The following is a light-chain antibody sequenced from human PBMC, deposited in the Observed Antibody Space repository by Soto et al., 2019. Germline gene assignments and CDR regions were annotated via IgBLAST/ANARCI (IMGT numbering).Light chain of an antibody. CDR3: QSCGTGGV. J-gene: IGLJ3*02. CDR2: VTSDGSH. Sequence: QLVLTQSPSASASPGDSVKITCTGSSWHSDYAIAWHQQQPEKGPRYLMKVTSDGSHTKGDGLPDRSSGSSAGADSYPTIASHRSDDDADYYCQSCGTGGVFGGGTKLTVL. CDR1: SWHSDYA. V-gene: IGLV4-69*01.